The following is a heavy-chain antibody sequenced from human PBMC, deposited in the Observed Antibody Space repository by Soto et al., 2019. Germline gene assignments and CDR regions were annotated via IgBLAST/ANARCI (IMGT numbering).Heavy chain of an antibody. Sequence: QVQLVQSGAEVKKPGASVTVSCRSSGDTFTDYYMHWVRQAPGQGLEWMGWINPNSGVTHYAQKFQGWVTMTRDTSIRTVYMQLSRLRSDDTAVYYCARESGGATATLDYYYFYMDVWGTGTTVTVSS. J-gene: IGHJ6*03. CDR3: ARESGGATATLDYYYFYMDV. D-gene: IGHD5-12*01. CDR2: INPNSGVT. CDR1: GDTFTDYY. V-gene: IGHV1-2*04.